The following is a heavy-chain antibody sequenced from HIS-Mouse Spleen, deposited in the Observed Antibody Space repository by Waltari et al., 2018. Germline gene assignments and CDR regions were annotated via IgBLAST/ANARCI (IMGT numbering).Heavy chain of an antibody. D-gene: IGHD3-10*01. CDR1: GSTSSTNL. Sequence: EVQLVETGGGLIQPGGSLRLSGASRGSTSSTNLMSWVRHAPGKGLEWVSVIYSGGSTYYADSVKGRFTISRDNSKNTLYLQMNSLRAEDTAVYYCARHYYYGSGSYYFDYWGQGTLVTVSS. CDR3: ARHYYYGSGSYYFDY. CDR2: IYSGGST. V-gene: IGHV3-53*02. J-gene: IGHJ4*02.